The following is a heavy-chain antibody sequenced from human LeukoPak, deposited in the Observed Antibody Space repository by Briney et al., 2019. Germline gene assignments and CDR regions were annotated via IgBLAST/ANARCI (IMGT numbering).Heavy chain of an antibody. CDR3: AGGPRESYYNWFDP. CDR2: MNPNSGNT. V-gene: IGHV1-8*01. J-gene: IGHJ5*02. D-gene: IGHD3-10*01. Sequence: ASVKVSCKASGYTFTSYDINWVRQATGQGLEWMGWMNPNSGNTGYAQKFQGRVTMTRNTSISTAYMELSSLRSEDTAVYYCAGGPRESYYNWFDPWGQGTLVTVSS. CDR1: GYTFTSYD.